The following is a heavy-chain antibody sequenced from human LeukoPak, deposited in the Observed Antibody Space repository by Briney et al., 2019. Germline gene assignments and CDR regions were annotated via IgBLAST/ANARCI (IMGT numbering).Heavy chain of an antibody. J-gene: IGHJ4*02. V-gene: IGHV3-15*01. Sequence: GGSLRLSCADPGFTFTNAWMSWVRQAPGKGLEWVGRIKSKTDGGTTDYAAPVKGRFTISIDDSKNTLFLQMNSLNTEDTAVYSCTTGARGRDGYKSHFDNWDLGTLVTVSS. CDR1: GFTFTNAW. D-gene: IGHD5-24*01. CDR3: TTGARGRDGYKSHFDN. CDR2: IKSKTDGGTT.